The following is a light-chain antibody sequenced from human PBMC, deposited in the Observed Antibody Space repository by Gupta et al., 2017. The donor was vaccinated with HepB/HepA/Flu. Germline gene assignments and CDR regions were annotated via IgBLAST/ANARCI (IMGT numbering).Light chain of an antibody. CDR3: QQHGGSVFT. Sequence: EIVLTQSPGTLSLSPGERATLSCRASQSVSYKLDWYQQKPGQAPRLLIYDASTRATGIPDRFSGSGSGTDFTLTISRLEPEDFAEYYCQQHGGSVFTVGGGTKVEIK. J-gene: IGKJ4*01. V-gene: IGKV3-20*01. CDR1: QSVSYK. CDR2: DAS.